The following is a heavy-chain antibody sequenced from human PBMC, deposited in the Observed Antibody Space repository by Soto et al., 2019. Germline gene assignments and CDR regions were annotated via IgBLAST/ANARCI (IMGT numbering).Heavy chain of an antibody. D-gene: IGHD1-26*01. CDR2: IDKSAYDI. CDR1: GFLFYAYA. CDR3: AREDGGSPLDD. J-gene: IGHJ4*02. V-gene: IGHV3-23*01. Sequence: GGSLRLSCSASGFLFYAYAMKWGRQAPGKGLEWLSYIDKSAYDIEYAGSVKGRFIVSRDNFKNIVHLQMDSLRAEDTAVYYCAREDGGSPLDDWGQGALVTVSS.